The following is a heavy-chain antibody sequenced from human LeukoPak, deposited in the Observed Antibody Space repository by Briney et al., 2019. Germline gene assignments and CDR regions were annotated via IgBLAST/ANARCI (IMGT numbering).Heavy chain of an antibody. J-gene: IGHJ3*02. D-gene: IGHD2-21*02. CDR1: GFTFSSYY. Sequence: GLLRLSCLATGFTFSSYYMNSINQAPGQVLNLVSYISCAGTAIYYADSVKGRFTISRDNAKNSLYLQMNSLRAEDTAVYYCARDRSYCGGDYYLDAFDIWGQGTMVTVSS. V-gene: IGHV3-48*03. CDR3: ARDRSYCGGDYYLDAFDI. CDR2: ISCAGTAI.